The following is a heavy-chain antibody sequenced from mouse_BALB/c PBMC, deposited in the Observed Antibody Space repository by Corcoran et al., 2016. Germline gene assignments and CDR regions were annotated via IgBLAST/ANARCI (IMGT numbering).Heavy chain of an antibody. CDR3: ARWDWDFDV. CDR2: VDPANGNT. V-gene: IGHV14-3*02. Sequence: EVQLQRSGAELVKPGASVNLSCTAAVFNIKDTYLHWVKQRPEQGLGWIGRVDPANGNTKYDPKFQGKATITADTSSNTAYLQLSSLTSEYTAVYYCARWDWDFDVWGAGTTVTVSS. J-gene: IGHJ1*01. CDR1: VFNIKDTY.